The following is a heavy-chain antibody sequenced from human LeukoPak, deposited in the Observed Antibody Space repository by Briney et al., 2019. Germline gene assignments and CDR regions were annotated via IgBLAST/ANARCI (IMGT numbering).Heavy chain of an antibody. Sequence: SETLSLTCNVSGASMSSNYWSWIRQPPGKGLEWIGYIYYSGSTYYNPSLKSRVTISVDTSKNQFSLKLSSVTAADTAVYYCARGILLWFGESTDAFDIWGQGTMVTVSS. V-gene: IGHV4-59*06. CDR1: GASMSSNY. CDR2: IYYSGST. J-gene: IGHJ3*02. CDR3: ARGILLWFGESTDAFDI. D-gene: IGHD3-10*01.